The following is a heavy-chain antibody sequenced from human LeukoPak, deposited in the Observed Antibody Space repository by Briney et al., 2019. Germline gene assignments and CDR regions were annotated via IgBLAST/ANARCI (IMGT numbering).Heavy chain of an antibody. CDR3: ARGGTRGMVATGPIDY. J-gene: IGHJ4*02. V-gene: IGHV4-59*08. CDR1: GGSISSYY. D-gene: IGHD5-12*01. CDR2: IYYSGST. Sequence: SETLSLTCTVSGGSISSYYWSWIRQPPGKGLEWIGYIYYSGSTNYNPSLKSRVTISVDTSKNQFSLKLSSVTAADTAVYYCARGGTRGMVATGPIDYWGQGTLVTVSS.